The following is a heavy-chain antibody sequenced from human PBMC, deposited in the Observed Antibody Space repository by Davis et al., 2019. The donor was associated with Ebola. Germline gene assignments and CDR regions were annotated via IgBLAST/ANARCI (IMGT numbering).Heavy chain of an antibody. CDR3: TRREVTMVQGVIITYYYGMDV. V-gene: IGHV1-69*13. J-gene: IGHJ6*02. CDR2: IIPIFGTA. CDR1: GGTFSSYA. Sequence: SVKVSCKASGGTFSSYAISWVRQAPGQGLEWMGGIIPIFGTANYAQKFQGRVTITADESTSTAYMELSSLRSEDTAVYYCTRREVTMVQGVIITYYYGMDVWGQGTTVTVSS. D-gene: IGHD3-10*01.